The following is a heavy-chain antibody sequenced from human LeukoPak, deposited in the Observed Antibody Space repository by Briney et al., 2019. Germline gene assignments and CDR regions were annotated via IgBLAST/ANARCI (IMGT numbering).Heavy chain of an antibody. CDR1: GGSFSGYY. CDR3: ARGDSGYSRYFDY. D-gene: IGHD5-12*01. Sequence: SETLSLTCAVYGGSFSGYYWSWIRQPPGKGLEWIGEINHSGSTNYNPSLKSRVTISVDTSKNQFSLKLSSVTAADTAVYYCARGDSGYSRYFDYWGQGTLVTVSS. J-gene: IGHJ4*02. CDR2: INHSGST. V-gene: IGHV4-34*01.